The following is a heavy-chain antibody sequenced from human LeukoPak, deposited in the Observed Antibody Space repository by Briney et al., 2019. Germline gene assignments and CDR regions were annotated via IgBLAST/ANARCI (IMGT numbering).Heavy chain of an antibody. CDR2: INHSGST. CDR3: ARRAYNSGWFYY. Sequence: PSETLSLTCAVSGGSFSAYYWSWIRPPPGKGLEWIGEINHSGSTNYNPSLKSRVTISVDTSKNQFSVKLTSVTAADTAVYYCARRAYNSGWFYYWGQGNLVTVSS. J-gene: IGHJ4*01. D-gene: IGHD6-19*01. CDR1: GGSFSAYY. V-gene: IGHV4-34*01.